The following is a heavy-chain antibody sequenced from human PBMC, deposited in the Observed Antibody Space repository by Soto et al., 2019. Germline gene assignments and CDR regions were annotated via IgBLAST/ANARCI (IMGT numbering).Heavy chain of an antibody. CDR2: IIPIFGTA. CDR1: GGTFSSYA. CDR3: ARTWDGYSSGWYYYGMDV. D-gene: IGHD6-19*01. J-gene: IGHJ6*02. Sequence: SVKVSCKASGGTFSSYAISWVRQAPGQGLEWMGGIIPIFGTANYAQKFQGRVTITADESTSTAYMELSSLRSEDTAVYYCARTWDGYSSGWYYYGMDVWGQGTTVTVSS. V-gene: IGHV1-69*13.